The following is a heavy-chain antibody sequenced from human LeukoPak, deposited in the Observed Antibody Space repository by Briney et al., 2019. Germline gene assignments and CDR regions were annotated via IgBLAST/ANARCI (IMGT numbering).Heavy chain of an antibody. Sequence: PGGSLRLSCAASGFTFSSYAMSWVRQAPGKGLEWVSAISGSGGSTYYADSVKGRFTISRDNSKNTLYLQMNSLRAEDTAVYYCAKDHQLLEQCLAYFDSWGQGTLVTVSS. J-gene: IGHJ4*02. D-gene: IGHD6-19*01. V-gene: IGHV3-23*01. CDR2: ISGSGGST. CDR3: AKDHQLLEQCLAYFDS. CDR1: GFTFSSYA.